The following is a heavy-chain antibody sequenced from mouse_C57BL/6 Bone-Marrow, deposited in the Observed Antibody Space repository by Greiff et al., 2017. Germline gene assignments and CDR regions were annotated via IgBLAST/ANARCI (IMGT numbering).Heavy chain of an antibody. D-gene: IGHD2-4*01. CDR1: GFTFSDYG. V-gene: IGHV5-17*01. CDR2: ISSGSSTI. Sequence: EVKLMESGGGLVKPGGSLKLSCAASGFTFSDYGMHWVRQAPEKGLEWVAYISSGSSTIYYADTVKGRFTISRDNAKNTLFLQMTSLRSEDTAMYYCAKGSDYDYDGGDYAMDYWGQGTSVTVSS. CDR3: AKGSDYDYDGGDYAMDY. J-gene: IGHJ4*01.